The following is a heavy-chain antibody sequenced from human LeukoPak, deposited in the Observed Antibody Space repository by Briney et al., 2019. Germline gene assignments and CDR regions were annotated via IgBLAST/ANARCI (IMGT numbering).Heavy chain of an antibody. J-gene: IGHJ3*02. Sequence: SETLSLTCTVSGGSISSSDYYWGWIRQPPGKGLEWIGSIYYSGSTYYNPSLKSRVTISVDTSKNHFSLRLSSVTAADTAMIYCARLTIAANAFDIWGQGTMVTVSS. D-gene: IGHD2-15*01. CDR2: IYYSGST. CDR3: ARLTIAANAFDI. CDR1: GGSISSSDYY. V-gene: IGHV4-39*02.